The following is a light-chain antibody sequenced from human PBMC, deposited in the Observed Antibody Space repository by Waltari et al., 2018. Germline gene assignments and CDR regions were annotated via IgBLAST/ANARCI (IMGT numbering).Light chain of an antibody. J-gene: IGKJ1*01. V-gene: IGKV2D-29*02. CDR2: EVS. Sequence: EIVMTQAPLSLSVTPGQPASMSCKSSQSLLHSDGRARLYWYLQTPGQSPQLLISEVSNRFSGGTERFSGSGSGTDFTLKISLVEAEDVGVYFCMQNIQLPTFGQGTKVEIE. CDR3: MQNIQLPT. CDR1: QSLLHSDGRAR.